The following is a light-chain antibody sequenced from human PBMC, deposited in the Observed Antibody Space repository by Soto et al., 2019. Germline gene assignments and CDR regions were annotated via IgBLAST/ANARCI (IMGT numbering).Light chain of an antibody. J-gene: IGKJ5*01. CDR3: MQGTHWPIT. V-gene: IGKV2-30*02. CDR2: KVS. Sequence: VLKTQSPLSLPITLGKPAPLPWRSNQSPVHSDGMAYFSWFQQRPGRSPRRLIYKVSNRDSGVPARFSGSGSGTDFALKISRVEAEDVGVYYCMQGTHWPITFGQGTRLEIK. CDR1: QSPVHSDGMAY.